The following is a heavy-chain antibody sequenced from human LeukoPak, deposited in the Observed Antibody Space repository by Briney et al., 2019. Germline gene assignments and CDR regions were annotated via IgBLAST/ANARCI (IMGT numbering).Heavy chain of an antibody. Sequence: GVSLRLSCAASGFTYSVYWMGWVRQPPGKGLEWVADIKHDGSETYHVDFVKGRFTISRDNAESSLYLQMNSLRAEDTALYYCVRHYYDSSGWSFDMWGQGTMVTVSP. J-gene: IGHJ3*02. CDR3: VRHYYDSSGWSFDM. CDR1: GFTYSVYW. CDR2: IKHDGSET. V-gene: IGHV3-7*01. D-gene: IGHD3-22*01.